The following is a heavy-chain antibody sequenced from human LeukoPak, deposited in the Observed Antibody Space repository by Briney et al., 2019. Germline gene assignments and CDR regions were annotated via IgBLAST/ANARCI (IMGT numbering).Heavy chain of an antibody. J-gene: IGHJ4*02. V-gene: IGHV4-34*01. Sequence: SETLSLTCAVYGGSFSGYYWSWIRQPPGKGLEWIGELNHSGSTNYNPSLKSRVTISVDTSKNQFSLKLSSVTAADTAVYYCARWYYYDSSGYWYYFDYWGQGTLVTVSS. CDR2: LNHSGST. CDR3: ARWYYYDSSGYWYYFDY. CDR1: GGSFSGYY. D-gene: IGHD3-22*01.